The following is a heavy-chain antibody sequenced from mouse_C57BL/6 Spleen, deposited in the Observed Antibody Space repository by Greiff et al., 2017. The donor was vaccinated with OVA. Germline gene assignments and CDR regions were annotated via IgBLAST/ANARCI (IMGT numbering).Heavy chain of an antibody. Sequence: QVQLQQSGPELVKPGASVKISCKASGYAFSSSWMNWVKQRPGKGLEWIGRIYPGDGDTNYNGKFKGKATLTADKSSSTAYMQLSSLTSEDSAVYFCAREGDYYGGAMDYWGQGTSVTVSS. D-gene: IGHD1-2*01. J-gene: IGHJ4*01. V-gene: IGHV1-82*01. CDR2: IYPGDGDT. CDR1: GYAFSSSW. CDR3: AREGDYYGGAMDY.